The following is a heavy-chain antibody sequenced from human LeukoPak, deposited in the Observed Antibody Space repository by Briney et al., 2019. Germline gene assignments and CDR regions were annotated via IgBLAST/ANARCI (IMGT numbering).Heavy chain of an antibody. V-gene: IGHV3-30*02. CDR2: IRYDGSNK. CDR1: GFTFSSYG. J-gene: IGHJ3*01. D-gene: IGHD3-10*01. Sequence: GGSLRLSCAASGFTFSSYGMHWVRQAPGKGLEWVAFIRYDGSNKYYADSVKGRFTISRDNSKNTLYLQMNSLRAEDTAVYYCAKDRYYGSGSPPAAWGRGTMVTVSS. CDR3: AKDRYYGSGSPPAA.